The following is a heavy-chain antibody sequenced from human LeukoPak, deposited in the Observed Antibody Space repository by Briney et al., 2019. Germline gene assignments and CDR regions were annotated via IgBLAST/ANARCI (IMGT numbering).Heavy chain of an antibody. D-gene: IGHD1-1*01. CDR1: GGSISSGDYY. J-gene: IGHJ6*02. V-gene: IGHV4-30-4*02. CDR3: ARTPTTNGLTNGVYYYYGMDV. Sequence: SETLSLTCTVSGGSISSGDYYWSWIRQPPGKGLEWIGYIYYTGKTYYNPSLEGRVTILVDTSRNHFSVKLSSVTAADTAVYYCARTPTTNGLTNGVYYYYGMDVWGQGTTVTVSS. CDR2: IYYTGKT.